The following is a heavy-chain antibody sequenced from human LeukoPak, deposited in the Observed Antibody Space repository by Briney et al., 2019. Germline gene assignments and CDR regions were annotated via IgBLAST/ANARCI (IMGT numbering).Heavy chain of an antibody. CDR2: ISYDGSNK. Sequence: EGSLRLSCAASGFTFSSYGMHWVRQAPGKGLEWVAVISYDGSNKYYADSVKGRFTISRDNSKNTLYLQMNSLRAEDTAVYYCAKSVPEYQLRGGMDVWGQGTTVTVSS. CDR1: GFTFSSYG. V-gene: IGHV3-30*18. J-gene: IGHJ6*02. CDR3: AKSVPEYQLRGGMDV. D-gene: IGHD2-2*01.